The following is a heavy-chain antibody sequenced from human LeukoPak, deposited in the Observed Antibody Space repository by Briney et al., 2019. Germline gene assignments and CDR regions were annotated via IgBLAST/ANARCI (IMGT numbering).Heavy chain of an antibody. CDR3: ARGGSYNFDY. Sequence: ASVKVSCKTSGYTFTGYYMHWVRQAPGQGLEWMGRINPNSGDTNYAQKFQGRVTMTRDTSISTAYMELSRLRSDDTAVYYRARGGSYNFDYWGQGTLVTISS. V-gene: IGHV1-2*06. CDR2: INPNSGDT. J-gene: IGHJ4*02. CDR1: GYTFTGYY. D-gene: IGHD1-26*01.